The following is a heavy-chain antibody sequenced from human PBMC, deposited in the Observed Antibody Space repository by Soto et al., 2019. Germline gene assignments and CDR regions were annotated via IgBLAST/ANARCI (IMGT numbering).Heavy chain of an antibody. D-gene: IGHD6-19*01. Sequence: ASVKVSCKASGYTFTGYYMHWVRQAPGQGLEWMGWINPNSGGTNYAQKFQGWVTMTRDTSISTAYMELSRLRSDDTAVYYCARDLFSGYSSGWYDYWGQGTLVTVSS. CDR3: ARDLFSGYSSGWYDY. CDR2: INPNSGGT. J-gene: IGHJ4*02. V-gene: IGHV1-2*04. CDR1: GYTFTGYY.